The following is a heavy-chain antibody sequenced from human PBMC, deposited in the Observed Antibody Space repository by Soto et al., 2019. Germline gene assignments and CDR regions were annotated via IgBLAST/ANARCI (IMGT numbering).Heavy chain of an antibody. CDR1: GYDFTNYW. Sequence: EVHLEQSAAEVKKPGESLKISCKTSGYDFTNYWIAWVRQMPGKGLEWMGMISPGNSDIRYSPSFQGQVTISADKSSSAAYLQWSGLKASDTAIYYCARPSPRASIDWFMNLMFDFWGQGTLVTVSS. V-gene: IGHV5-51*01. D-gene: IGHD3-9*01. CDR3: ARPSPRASIDWFMNLMFDF. J-gene: IGHJ4*02. CDR2: ISPGNSDI.